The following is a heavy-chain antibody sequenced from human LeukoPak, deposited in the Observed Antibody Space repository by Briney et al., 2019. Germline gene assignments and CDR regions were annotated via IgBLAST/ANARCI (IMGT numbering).Heavy chain of an antibody. CDR1: GFTFRSSN. CDR2: ISYDSSTI. V-gene: IGHV3-21*01. CDR3: ASTARPYWYFDL. D-gene: IGHD2-21*02. Sequence: GGSLRLSCEASGFTFRSSNMNWVRQAPGKGLEWVSTISYDSSTIYEADSVKGRFTISRDNSKNTLYLQMNSLRAEDTAVYYCASTARPYWYFDLWGRGTLVTVSS. J-gene: IGHJ2*01.